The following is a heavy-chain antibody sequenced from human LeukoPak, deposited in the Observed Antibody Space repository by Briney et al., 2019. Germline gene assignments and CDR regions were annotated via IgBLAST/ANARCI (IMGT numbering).Heavy chain of an antibody. Sequence: ASVKVSCKASGYTFTDYFIHWVRQAPGQGLEWMGWISPKNGATKYAQSFQGRVTMTRDTSISTAYMELSRLRSDDTAVYYCARDQAPRMITFGGPRRWFDPWGQGTLVTVSS. V-gene: IGHV1-2*02. J-gene: IGHJ5*02. CDR1: GYTFTDYF. CDR3: ARDQAPRMITFGGPRRWFDP. D-gene: IGHD3-16*01. CDR2: ISPKNGAT.